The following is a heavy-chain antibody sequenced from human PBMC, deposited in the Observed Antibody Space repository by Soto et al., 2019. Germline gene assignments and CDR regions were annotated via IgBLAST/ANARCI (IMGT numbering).Heavy chain of an antibody. CDR1: RYPLTSYG. CDR3: ASGPLEYSSSPSSYYYYGMDV. V-gene: IGHV1-18*01. CDR2: ISAYNGNT. J-gene: IGHJ6*02. D-gene: IGHD6-6*01. Sequence: ASVKVSCTAYRYPLTSYGISWVRQAPGQGLEWMGWISAYNGNTNDAQKLQGRVTMTTDTSTSTAYMELRSLRSDGTAVYYCASGPLEYSSSPSSYYYYGMDVWGQGTTVTVSS.